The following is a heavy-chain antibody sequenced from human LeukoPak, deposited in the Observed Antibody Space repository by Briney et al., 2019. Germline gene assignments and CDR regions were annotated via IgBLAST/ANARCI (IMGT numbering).Heavy chain of an antibody. J-gene: IGHJ4*02. D-gene: IGHD3-10*01. CDR2: ISSSSSYI. CDR3: ARDPRGFYYFDY. V-gene: IGHV3-21*01. CDR1: GFTFSSYS. Sequence: GGSLRLSCAASGFTFSSYSMNWVRQAPGKGLEWVSSISSSSSYIYYADSVKGRFTISRDNAKNSLYLQMYSLRAEDTAVYYCARDPRGFYYFDYWGQGTLVTVSS.